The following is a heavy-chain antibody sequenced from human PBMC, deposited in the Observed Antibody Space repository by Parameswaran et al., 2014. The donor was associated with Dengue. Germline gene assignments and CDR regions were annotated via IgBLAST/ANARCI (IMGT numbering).Heavy chain of an antibody. J-gene: IGHJ6*02. CDR1: GFSLSNAGMG. CDR2: IFSNDEK. V-gene: IGHV2-26*01. CDR3: ARMEKGQYALYNFGLDV. Sequence: LTLTCTVSGFSLSNAGMGVSWIRQPPGKALEWLAHIFSNDEKSYTTSLKSRLTISKDTSKSQVVLTMTNMDPVDTATYYCARMEKGQYALYNFGLDVWGQGTTVTVSS. D-gene: IGHD2-8*01.